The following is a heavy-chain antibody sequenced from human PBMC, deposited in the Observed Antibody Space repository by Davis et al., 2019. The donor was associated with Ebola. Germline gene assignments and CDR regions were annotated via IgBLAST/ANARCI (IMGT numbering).Heavy chain of an antibody. CDR3: ARTSIAVAPGEYFQH. CDR1: GGSISSSSYY. J-gene: IGHJ1*01. V-gene: IGHV4-39*01. D-gene: IGHD6-19*01. Sequence: MPSETLSLTCTVSGGSISSSSYYWGWIRQPPGKGLEWIGSIYYSGSTYYNPSLKSRVTISVDTSKNQFSLKLSSVTAADTAVYYCARTSIAVAPGEYFQHWGQGTLVTVSS. CDR2: IYYSGST.